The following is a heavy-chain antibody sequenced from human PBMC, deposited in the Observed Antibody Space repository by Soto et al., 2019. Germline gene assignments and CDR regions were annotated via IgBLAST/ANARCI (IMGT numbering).Heavy chain of an antibody. Sequence: SETLSLTCTVSGDSISSYSWSWLRQPPGKGLEWIGNIHYNGNTKYSPSLKSRVTMSVDTSKNHFSLKLISVTTADTAVYFCARDIEPPGLFFDYWGQGTLVTVSS. CDR3: ARDIEPPGLFFDY. V-gene: IGHV4-59*01. J-gene: IGHJ4*02. CDR2: IHYNGNT. D-gene: IGHD6-13*01. CDR1: GDSISSYS.